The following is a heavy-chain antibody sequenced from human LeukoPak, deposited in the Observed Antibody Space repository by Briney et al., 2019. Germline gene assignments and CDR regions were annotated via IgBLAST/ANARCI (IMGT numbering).Heavy chain of an antibody. Sequence: GGSLRLSCAASGFTFSSYAMHWVRQAPGKGLEWVADISYDGSNKYYADSVKGRFTISRDNAKNSLYLQMNSLRAEDTAVYYCARDRLWFGELYAFDIWGQGTMVTVSS. CDR1: GFTFSSYA. V-gene: IGHV3-30-3*01. J-gene: IGHJ3*02. D-gene: IGHD3-10*01. CDR3: ARDRLWFGELYAFDI. CDR2: ISYDGSNK.